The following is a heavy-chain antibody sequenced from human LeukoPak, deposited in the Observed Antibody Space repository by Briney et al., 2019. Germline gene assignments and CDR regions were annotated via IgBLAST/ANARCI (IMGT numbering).Heavy chain of an antibody. Sequence: GGSLRLSCVASGFRFSNYGMNWVRQAPGKGLEWVSGIIPTGSTTYYADSVKGRFTISRDNAKNTLYLQLNSLRAEDTAIYYCARSQGPYDYWGQGTLVTVSS. J-gene: IGHJ4*02. CDR2: IIPTGSTT. CDR1: GFRFSNYG. V-gene: IGHV3-23*01. CDR3: ARSQGPYDY.